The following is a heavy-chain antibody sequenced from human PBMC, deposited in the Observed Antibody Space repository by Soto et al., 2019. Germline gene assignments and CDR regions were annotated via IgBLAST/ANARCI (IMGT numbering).Heavy chain of an antibody. CDR2: IYSGGST. D-gene: IGHD3-3*01. J-gene: IGHJ6*02. CDR1: GFTVSGNY. V-gene: IGHV3-53*01. Sequence: GGSLRLSCAASGFTVSGNYMSWVRQAPGKGLEWVSVIYSGGSTYYADSVKGRFTISRDNSKNTLYLQMNSLRAEDTAVYYCARSPDMRTFWSGYYSQNYYYYYGMDVWGQGTTVTVSS. CDR3: ARSPDMRTFWSGYYSQNYYYYYGMDV.